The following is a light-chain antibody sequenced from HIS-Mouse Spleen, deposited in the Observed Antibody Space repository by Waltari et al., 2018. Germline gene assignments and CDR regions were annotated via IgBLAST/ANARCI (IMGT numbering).Light chain of an antibody. CDR2: LGS. Sequence: DIVMTRSPLSLPVTPGEPASISCRSSQSLLHSNGYNYLDWYLQKPGQSPQLLIYLGSNRGSGVPDRFSGSGSGTDFTLKISRVEAEDVGVYYCMQALQTPWTFGQGTKLEIK. J-gene: IGKJ2*01. V-gene: IGKV2-28*01. CDR1: QSLLHSNGYNY. CDR3: MQALQTPWT.